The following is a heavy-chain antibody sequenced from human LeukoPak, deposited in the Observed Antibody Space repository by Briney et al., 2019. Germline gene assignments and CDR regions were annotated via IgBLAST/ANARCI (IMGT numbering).Heavy chain of an antibody. CDR2: INWNGGST. D-gene: IGHD3-22*01. V-gene: IGHV3-20*04. J-gene: IGHJ4*02. CDR1: GFTFDDYG. CDR3: ARVYYDSSGYYYHY. Sequence: GGSLRLSCAASGFTFDDYGMSWVRHAPGKGLEWVSGINWNGGSTGYADSVKGRFTISRDNAKNSLYLQMNSLRAEDTALYYCARVYYDSSGYYYHYWGQGTLVTVSS.